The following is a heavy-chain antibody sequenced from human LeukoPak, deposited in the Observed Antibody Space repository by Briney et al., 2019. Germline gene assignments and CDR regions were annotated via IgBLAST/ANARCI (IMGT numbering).Heavy chain of an antibody. J-gene: IGHJ4*02. Sequence: GESLRLSCAASGFTFSSYTMGWVRQAPGKGLEWVSSIGGSGGGTYYADSVKGRFTISRDNSKNTLYLQMNSLRAEDTAVYYCAKSQSHFVVVVAAITPDYWGQGTLVTVSS. CDR3: AKSQSHFVVVVAAITPDY. D-gene: IGHD2-15*01. CDR1: GFTFSSYT. V-gene: IGHV3-23*01. CDR2: IGGSGGGT.